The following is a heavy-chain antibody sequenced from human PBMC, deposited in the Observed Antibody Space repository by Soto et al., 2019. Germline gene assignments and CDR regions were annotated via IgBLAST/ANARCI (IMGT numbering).Heavy chain of an antibody. D-gene: IGHD6-13*01. CDR3: ASEQTGITTAGGGRIDR. CDR1: GFTFSTHA. CDR2: VSFDGSNK. Sequence: QVQLVESGGGVVQPGRSLRLSCAASGFTFSTHAMHWVRQAPGKGLECVAIVSFDGSNKYYADSVKGRFTISRDNSKNTLFLQMSGLTPDDTAFYYSASEQTGITTAGGGRIDRWGQGTLVTGSS. V-gene: IGHV3-30-3*01. J-gene: IGHJ5*02.